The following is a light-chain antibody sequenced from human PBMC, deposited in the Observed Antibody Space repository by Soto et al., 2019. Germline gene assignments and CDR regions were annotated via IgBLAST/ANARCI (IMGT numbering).Light chain of an antibody. V-gene: IGKV3-20*01. J-gene: IGKJ5*01. CDR2: GAS. CDR1: QSVSSSK. CDR3: QQYGSSPLIT. Sequence: EIVLTQSPGTLSLSPGERATLSCRAIQSVSSSKLAWYRQTPGQAPRVIIYGASSRATGVPDRFSGSGSGTEFTLTISRLEPEDFAVYHCQQYGSSPLITFGQGTRLEIK.